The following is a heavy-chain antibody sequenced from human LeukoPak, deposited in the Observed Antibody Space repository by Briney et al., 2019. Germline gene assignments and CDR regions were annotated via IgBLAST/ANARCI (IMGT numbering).Heavy chain of an antibody. D-gene: IGHD2-21*02. V-gene: IGHV3-74*01. CDR3: ARGDSTLGDY. J-gene: IGHJ4*02. CDR1: GFTFSTYW. CDR2: ITPDGSST. Sequence: GGSLRLSCAASGFTFSTYWMHWVRQAPGKGLVWVSRITPDGSSTSHADSVKGRFTISRDNAKNTLYLQMNSLRTEDTAVYYCARGDSTLGDYWGQGALVIVSS.